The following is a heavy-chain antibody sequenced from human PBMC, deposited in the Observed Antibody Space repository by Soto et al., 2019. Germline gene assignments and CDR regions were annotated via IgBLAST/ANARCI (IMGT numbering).Heavy chain of an antibody. CDR1: GVTFRNYA. CDR2: ISASSSSR. V-gene: IGHV3-23*01. CDR3: ARLSGYEWDNRFDL. Sequence: GSLKLSCADSGVTFRNYAMTWVRQAPGRGLEWVSTISASSSSRYYSDSVKGRFTISRDNFKNTLYLQMNSLRVEDTALYYCARLSGYEWDNRFDLWGQGTQVTVSS. D-gene: IGHD5-12*01. J-gene: IGHJ5*02.